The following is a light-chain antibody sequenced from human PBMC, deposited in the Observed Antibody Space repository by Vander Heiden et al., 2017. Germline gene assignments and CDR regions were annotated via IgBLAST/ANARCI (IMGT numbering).Light chain of an antibody. CDR1: SSNIGAGYG. CDR2: GNT. Sequence: QSVLTPPPSVSGAPGQRIIISCTGRSSNIGAGYGVHWYQQLPGTAPKVHIYGNTNRPSRVPDRGSGSKSGASAALAITGLQAEDEADYYGRSCDSDLSVVFGGGTKLTVL. V-gene: IGLV1-40*01. J-gene: IGLJ3*02. CDR3: RSCDSDLSVV.